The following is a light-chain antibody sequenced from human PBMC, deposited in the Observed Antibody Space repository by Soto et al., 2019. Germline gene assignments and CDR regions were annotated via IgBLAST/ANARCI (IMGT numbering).Light chain of an antibody. CDR3: HQYGSSPQT. J-gene: IGKJ1*01. CDR1: QSVSSN. Sequence: ELVMTQSPATLSVSPGERATLSCRASQSVSSNLAWYQQKPGQAPRLLIYGASTRATGIPARFSGSGSGTELTITISRLEPEDCEVYYCHQYGSSPQTFGQGTKVDIK. CDR2: GAS. V-gene: IGKV3-15*01.